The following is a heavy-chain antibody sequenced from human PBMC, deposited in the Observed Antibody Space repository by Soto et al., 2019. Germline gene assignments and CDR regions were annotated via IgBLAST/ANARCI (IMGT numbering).Heavy chain of an antibody. CDR2: IYYSGNT. Sequence: QVQLQESGPGLVKPSETLSLTCTVSGGSISSYYWSWIRQPPGKGLEWIGYIYYSGNTNYNPSLKRRVTISVDTSKSQFSLKLSSVTAADTAVYYCARRYGYSFAYWGQGTLVTVSS. J-gene: IGHJ4*02. D-gene: IGHD1-1*01. CDR3: ARRYGYSFAY. CDR1: GGSISSYY. V-gene: IGHV4-59*08.